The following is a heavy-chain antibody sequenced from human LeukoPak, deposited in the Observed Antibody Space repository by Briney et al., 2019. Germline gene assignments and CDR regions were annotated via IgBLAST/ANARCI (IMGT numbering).Heavy chain of an antibody. CDR3: AREGLYYFYLDV. D-gene: IGHD3/OR15-3a*01. V-gene: IGHV1-2*02. J-gene: IGHJ6*03. CDR2: INLNNGDT. CDR1: GYTFTDYY. Sequence: GASVKASCKASGYTFTDYYIHWVRQAPGQGLEWLGWINLNNGDTTYPQTLQGRVTLTRDTSINTAYMELSRLSSDDSAVYYCAREGLYYFYLDVWGEGTTVTVSS.